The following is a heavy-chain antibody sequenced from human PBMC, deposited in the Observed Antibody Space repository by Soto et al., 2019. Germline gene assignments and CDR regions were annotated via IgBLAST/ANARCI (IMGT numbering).Heavy chain of an antibody. D-gene: IGHD6-13*01. CDR3: ARGIEKGSRSGATANVRDI. Sequence: ASVKVSCNASGYTFTSYNMHCVRQAPGQGLEWMGWISPSCGGTNYAQKLQGRVTITRDTSISTAYMELSSLRSDDTAVYYCARGIEKGSRSGATANVRDIWGQGTTVTVSS. J-gene: IGHJ6*02. V-gene: IGHV1-2*02. CDR1: GYTFTSYN. CDR2: ISPSCGGT.